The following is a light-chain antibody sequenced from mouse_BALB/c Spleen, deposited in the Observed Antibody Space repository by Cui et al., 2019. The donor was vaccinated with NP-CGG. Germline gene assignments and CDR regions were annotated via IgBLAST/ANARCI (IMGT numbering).Light chain of an antibody. CDR1: TGAVTTNNY. V-gene: IGLV1*01. J-gene: IGLJ1*01. Sequence: QALVTQEPELTTSPGETVTLTCRSSTGAVTTNNYANWVQEKPDHLFTGLIGGTNNRAPGVPARFSGSLIGDKAALTITGAQTEDEAIYFCALWYSNHWVFGGGTKLTVL. CDR3: ALWYSNHWV. CDR2: GTN.